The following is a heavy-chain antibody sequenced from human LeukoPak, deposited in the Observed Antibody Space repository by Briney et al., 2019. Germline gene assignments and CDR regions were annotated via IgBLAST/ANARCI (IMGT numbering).Heavy chain of an antibody. CDR1: GGTFSSYA. CDR2: IIPIFGTA. V-gene: IGHV1-69*06. CDR3: ARDIIAAAGTEGAYYYYYYMDV. D-gene: IGHD6-13*01. J-gene: IGHJ6*03. Sequence: GASVTVSCTASGGTFSSYAISWVRQAPGQGLEWMGGIIPIFGTANYAQKFQGRVTITADKSTSTAYMELSSLRSEDTAVYYCARDIIAAAGTEGAYYYYYYMDVWGKGTTVTVSS.